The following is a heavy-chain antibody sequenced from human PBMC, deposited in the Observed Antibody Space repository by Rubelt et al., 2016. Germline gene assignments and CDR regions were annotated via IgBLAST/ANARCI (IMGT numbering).Heavy chain of an antibody. CDR1: GGSFSGYY. Sequence: QVQLQQWGAGLLKPSETLSLTCAVYGGSFSGYYWSWIRQPPGKGLEWIGEINHSGSTNYNPSLKSGVTISVDTSKNQFSLKLSSVTAADTAVYYCARGGRSWATIGSSRLDPWGQGTLVTVSS. D-gene: IGHD6-13*01. CDR2: INHSGST. V-gene: IGHV4-34*01. J-gene: IGHJ5*02. CDR3: ARGGRSWATIGSSRLDP.